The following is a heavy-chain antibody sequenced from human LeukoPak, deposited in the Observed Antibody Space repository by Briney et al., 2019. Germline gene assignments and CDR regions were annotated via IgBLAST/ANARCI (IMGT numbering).Heavy chain of an antibody. V-gene: IGHV4-34*01. J-gene: IGHJ5*02. CDR1: GGSFSGYY. Sequence: SETLSLTCAVYGGSFSGYYWSWIRQPPGKGLEWIGEINHSGSTNYNPSLKSRVTISVDTSKNQFSRKLSSVAAADTAVYYCARHVRSSGWYLGWNWFDPWGQGTLVTVSS. D-gene: IGHD6-19*01. CDR3: ARHVRSSGWYLGWNWFDP. CDR2: INHSGST.